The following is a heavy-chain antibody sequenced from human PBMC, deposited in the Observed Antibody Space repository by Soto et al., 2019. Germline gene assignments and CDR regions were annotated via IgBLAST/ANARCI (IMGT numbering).Heavy chain of an antibody. D-gene: IGHD3-16*02. CDR3: ARYRSNYYYYYGMDV. J-gene: IGHJ6*02. Sequence: PSETLSLTCAVSGGSISSSNWWSWVRQPPGKGLEWIGEIYHSGSTNYNPSLKSRVTISVDKSKNQFSLKLSSVTAADTAVYYCARYRSNYYYYYGMDVWGQGTTVTVS. CDR2: IYHSGST. CDR1: GGSISSSNW. V-gene: IGHV4-4*02.